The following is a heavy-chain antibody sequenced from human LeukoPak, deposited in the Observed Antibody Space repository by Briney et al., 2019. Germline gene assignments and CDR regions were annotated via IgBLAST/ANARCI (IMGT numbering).Heavy chain of an antibody. V-gene: IGHV4-4*07. CDR1: GGSISSYY. D-gene: IGHD5-18*01. Sequence: SETLSLTCTVSGGSISSYYWSWIRQPAGKGLEWIGRIYTSWSTNYNPSLKSRVTMSVDTSKNQFSLKLSSVTAADTAVYYCARVRYSYAQPYYYYYYYMDVWGKGTTVTVSS. J-gene: IGHJ6*03. CDR3: ARVRYSYAQPYYYYYYYMDV. CDR2: IYTSWST.